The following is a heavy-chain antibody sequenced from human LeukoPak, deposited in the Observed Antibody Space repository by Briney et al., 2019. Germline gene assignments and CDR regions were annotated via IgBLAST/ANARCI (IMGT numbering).Heavy chain of an antibody. CDR2: FDPEDGET. CDR3: AAAPYSSSWWGSFDY. CDR1: GYTLTDLS. J-gene: IGHJ4*02. D-gene: IGHD6-13*01. Sequence: ASVKVSCKVSGYTLTDLSMHWVRQAPGKGLEWMGGFDPEDGETIYAQKFQGRVTMTEDTSTDTAYMELSSLRSEDTAVYYCAAAPYSSSWWGSFDYWGQGTLVTVSS. V-gene: IGHV1-24*01.